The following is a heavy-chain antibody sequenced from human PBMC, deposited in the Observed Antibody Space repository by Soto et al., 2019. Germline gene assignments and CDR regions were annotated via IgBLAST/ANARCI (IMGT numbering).Heavy chain of an antibody. J-gene: IGHJ4*02. CDR3: ASMKKYYDIWTGYYTSGRIDY. CDR2: IYYSGST. Sequence: QVQLQESGPGLVKPSQTLSLTCTVSGGSISSGDYYWRWIRQPPGKGLEWIGYIYYSGSTYYNPSLKSRVTRSVDTSKNQFSLKLSSVTAADTAVYYCASMKKYYDIWTGYYTSGRIDYWGQGTLVTVSS. V-gene: IGHV4-30-4*01. CDR1: GGSISSGDYY. D-gene: IGHD3-9*01.